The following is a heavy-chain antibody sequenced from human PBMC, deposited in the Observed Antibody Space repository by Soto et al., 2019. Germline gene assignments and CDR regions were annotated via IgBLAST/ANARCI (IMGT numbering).Heavy chain of an antibody. V-gene: IGHV3-30-3*01. CDR2: ISYDRSNK. D-gene: IGHD4-4*01. CDR3: AIERVDSNSGLMDV. Sequence: ESGGGVVQPRRSLRLSCAASGFIFSTYAMHWVRQAPGKGLEWVAFISYDRSNKYYADSVKGRFTISRDNSKDTLYLQMNSLRAEDTAVYYCAIERVDSNSGLMDVWGQGTTVTVSS. CDR1: GFIFSTYA. J-gene: IGHJ6*02.